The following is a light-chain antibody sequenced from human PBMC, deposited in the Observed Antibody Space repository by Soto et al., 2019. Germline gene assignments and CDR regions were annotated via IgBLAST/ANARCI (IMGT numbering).Light chain of an antibody. CDR2: DAS. CDR1: QSISTW. V-gene: IGKV1-5*01. CDR3: QQYNSYSM. J-gene: IGKJ1*01. Sequence: DIQMTQSPSTLSASVGDRVTITCRASQSISTWLAWYQQKPGKAPKFLIYDASSLASGVPSRFSGSASGAEFTLTISSLQPDDFATSYCQQYNSYSMFGQGTKVEI.